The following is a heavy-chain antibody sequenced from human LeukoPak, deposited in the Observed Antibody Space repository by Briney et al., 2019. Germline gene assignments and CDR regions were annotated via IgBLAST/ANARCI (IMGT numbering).Heavy chain of an antibody. Sequence: GGSLRLSCAASGFTFTSYAMTWVRQAPGKGLEWVSAITGSGDSTYYADSVKGRFTISRDNSKNTLYLQMNSLRAEDTAVYYCAKAHSRGWFGVFDYWGQGTLVTVSS. CDR3: AKAHSRGWFGVFDY. V-gene: IGHV3-23*01. CDR2: ITGSGDST. J-gene: IGHJ4*02. CDR1: GFTFTSYA. D-gene: IGHD3-10*01.